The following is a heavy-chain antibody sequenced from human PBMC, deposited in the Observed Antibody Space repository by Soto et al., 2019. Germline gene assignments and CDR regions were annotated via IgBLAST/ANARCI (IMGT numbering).Heavy chain of an antibody. D-gene: IGHD1-26*01. V-gene: IGHV3-30*18. J-gene: IGHJ3*02. Sequence: PGGSLRLSCAASGVTFSSYGMHWVRQAPGKGLEWVAVISYDGSNKYYADSVKGRFTISRDNSKNTLYLQMNSLRAEDTAVYYCAKERPGGEWELLGAFDIWGQGTMVTVSS. CDR1: GVTFSSYG. CDR2: ISYDGSNK. CDR3: AKERPGGEWELLGAFDI.